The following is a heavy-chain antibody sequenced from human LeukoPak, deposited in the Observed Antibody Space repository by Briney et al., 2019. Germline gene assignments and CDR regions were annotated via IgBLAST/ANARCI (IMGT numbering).Heavy chain of an antibody. V-gene: IGHV1-24*01. CDR2: FDPEDGET. CDR1: GYTLTELS. J-gene: IGHJ4*02. Sequence: GASVKVSCKVSGYTLTELSMHWVRQAPGKGLEWMGGFDPEDGETIYAQKFQGRVTMTRDTSISTAYMELSRLRSDDTAVYYCARDEVYSGKDYWGQGTLVTVSS. D-gene: IGHD5-12*01. CDR3: ARDEVYSGKDY.